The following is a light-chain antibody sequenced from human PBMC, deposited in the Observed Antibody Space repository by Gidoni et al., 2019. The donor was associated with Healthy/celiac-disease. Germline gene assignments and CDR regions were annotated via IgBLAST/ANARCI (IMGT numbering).Light chain of an antibody. V-gene: IGKV1-39*01. Sequence: DLQMTQSPSSLSASVGDRVTITCRASQSISSDLNLYQQKPGKAPKLLIYAASSLQSCVPPRFSGSGSGTDFTLTISSLQPEDFATYYCQQSYSTPIFTFGPXTKVDIK. CDR2: AAS. J-gene: IGKJ3*01. CDR1: QSISSD. CDR3: QQSYSTPIFT.